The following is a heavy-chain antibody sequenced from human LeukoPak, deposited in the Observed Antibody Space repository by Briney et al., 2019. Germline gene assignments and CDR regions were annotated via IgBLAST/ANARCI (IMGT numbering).Heavy chain of an antibody. CDR3: AREPIRYMDV. Sequence: SETLSLTCTVSGGSISSSSYYWGWIRQPPGKGLEWIGSIYYSGSTYYSPSLKSRVTISVDTSKNQFSLKLSSVTAADTAVYYCAREPIRYMDVWGKGTTVTVSS. CDR2: IYYSGST. CDR1: GGSISSSSYY. V-gene: IGHV4-39*02. J-gene: IGHJ6*03. D-gene: IGHD1-14*01.